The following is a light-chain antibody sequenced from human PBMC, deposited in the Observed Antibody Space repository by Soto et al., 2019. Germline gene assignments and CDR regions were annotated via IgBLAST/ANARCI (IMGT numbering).Light chain of an antibody. V-gene: IGKV1-39*01. Sequence: DIPMTQSPSSLSASVGDRVTITCRASQSISSYLNWYQQNPGKAPKLLIYAASSLQSGVPSRFSGSRSGTDFALTISSLQPEDFATYYCQQSYSTPWTFGQGTKVEIK. CDR1: QSISSY. CDR3: QQSYSTPWT. CDR2: AAS. J-gene: IGKJ1*01.